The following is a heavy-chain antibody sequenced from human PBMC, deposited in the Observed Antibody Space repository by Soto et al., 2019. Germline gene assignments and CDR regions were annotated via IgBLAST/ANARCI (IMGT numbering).Heavy chain of an antibody. Sequence: GASVKVSCKASGYTFTSYGISWVRQAPGQGLEWMGWISAYNGNTNYAQKLQGRVTMTTDTSTSTAYMELRSLRSDDTAVYYCARDRTYSSGWYDAFDIWGQGTMVTVSS. J-gene: IGHJ3*02. CDR3: ARDRTYSSGWYDAFDI. CDR2: ISAYNGNT. V-gene: IGHV1-18*01. D-gene: IGHD6-19*01. CDR1: GYTFTSYG.